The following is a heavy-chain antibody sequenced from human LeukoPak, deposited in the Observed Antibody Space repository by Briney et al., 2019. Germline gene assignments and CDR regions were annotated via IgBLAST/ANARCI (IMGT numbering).Heavy chain of an antibody. CDR2: TNNDGTTK. V-gene: IGHV3-74*03. Sequence: GGSLRLSCAASGFMLSTFWMHWVRQAPGKGLEWVSFTNNDGTTKEYADSVKGRFTISRDNTRNTVDLQMNGLSAEDTAVYYCARGDGGFDYWGQGSLVTVSS. CDR1: GFMLSTFW. CDR3: ARGDGGFDY. D-gene: IGHD5-24*01. J-gene: IGHJ4*02.